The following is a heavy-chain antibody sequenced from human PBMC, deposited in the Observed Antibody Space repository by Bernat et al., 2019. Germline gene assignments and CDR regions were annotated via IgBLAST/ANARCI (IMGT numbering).Heavy chain of an antibody. CDR2: ISGSAGNT. CDR3: AKGELVTTPRRFDY. Sequence: EVQLVESGGGLVQPGGSLRLSCAASGFTFSSYAMTWVRQAPGKGLEWVSSISGSAGNTYYADSVKGRFTICRDNSKNTLSLPMNSLRAEDTAVYYCAKGELVTTPRRFDYWGKGTLVTVSS. V-gene: IGHV3-23*04. J-gene: IGHJ4*02. D-gene: IGHD3-9*01. CDR1: GFTFSSYA.